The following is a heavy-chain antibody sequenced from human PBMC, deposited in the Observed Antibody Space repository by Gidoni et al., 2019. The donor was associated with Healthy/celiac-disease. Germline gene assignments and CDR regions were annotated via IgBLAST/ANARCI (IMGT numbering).Heavy chain of an antibody. V-gene: IGHV3-33*01. D-gene: IGHD4-17*01. CDR1: GFTFSSYG. CDR3: ARVPGLVQVTTAQDYYYGMDV. CDR2: IWYDGSNK. Sequence: QVQLVESGGGVVQPGRSLRLSCAASGFTFSSYGMHWVRQAPGKGLEWVAVIWYDGSNKYYADAVKGRFTISRDNSKNTLYLQMNSLRAEDTAVYYCARVPGLVQVTTAQDYYYGMDVWGQGTTVTVSS. J-gene: IGHJ6*02.